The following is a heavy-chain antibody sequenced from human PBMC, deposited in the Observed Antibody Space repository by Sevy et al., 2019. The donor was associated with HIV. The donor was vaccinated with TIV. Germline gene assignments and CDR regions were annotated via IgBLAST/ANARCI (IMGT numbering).Heavy chain of an antibody. V-gene: IGHV3-33*03. CDR2: ISHDGRNQ. J-gene: IGHJ4*02. CDR1: GFSFNAFG. D-gene: IGHD3-16*02. CDR3: TKESLRGTYLQGDFDH. Sequence: GGSLRLSCEASGFSFNAFGMHWVRQAPGKGLEWVGLISHDGRNQNYAASVKGRFTISRDNSKNTLYLHMTGLTGDDTAMYSCTKESLRGTYLQGDFDHWGQGTLVTVSS.